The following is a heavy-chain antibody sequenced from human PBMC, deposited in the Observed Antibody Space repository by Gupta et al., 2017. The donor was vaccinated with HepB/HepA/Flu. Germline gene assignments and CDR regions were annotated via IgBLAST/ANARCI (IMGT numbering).Heavy chain of an antibody. CDR3: ARGNYYGSVLMDV. V-gene: IGHV3-74*01. Sequence: EVQLVESGGGLVQPGGSLRLSCAASGFTFNSYWMHWVRRAPGKGLVWVSRINGDGRSTSYADSVKGRFTMSRDNAKNTLYLQMNSLRAEDTAVYYCARGNYYGSVLMDVWGKGTMVIVSS. CDR2: INGDGRST. CDR1: GFTFNSYW. D-gene: IGHD3-10*01. J-gene: IGHJ6*03.